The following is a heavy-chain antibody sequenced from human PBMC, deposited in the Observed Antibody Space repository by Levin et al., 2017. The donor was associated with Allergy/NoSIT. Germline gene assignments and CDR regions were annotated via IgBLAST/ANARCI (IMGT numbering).Heavy chain of an antibody. CDR1: GYTFIGYI. Sequence: ASVKVSCKASGYTFIGYIIHWVRQAPGQGLEWMGWITPNSGDTNYAQKFQGRVTMTRDTSINTAYMDLRSLRSDDTAVYYCARSSGWDLFDSWGQGSLVSVSS. CDR2: ITPNSGDT. V-gene: IGHV1-2*02. CDR3: ARSSGWDLFDS. D-gene: IGHD6-19*01. J-gene: IGHJ4*02.